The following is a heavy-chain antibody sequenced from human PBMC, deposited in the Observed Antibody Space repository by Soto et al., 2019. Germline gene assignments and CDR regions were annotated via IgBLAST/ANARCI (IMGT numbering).Heavy chain of an antibody. CDR3: ARIKLGGYDYFDY. CDR1: GFTFSRYW. Sequence: GGSLRLSCAASGFTFSRYWMSWVRQAPGKGLEWVANIAQDATAKPYGDSVEGRFAISRDNARNSLYLQMNSLSVEDTAVYYCARIKLGGYDYFDYWGQGTLVTISS. D-gene: IGHD3-22*01. CDR2: IAQDATAK. J-gene: IGHJ4*02. V-gene: IGHV3-7*01.